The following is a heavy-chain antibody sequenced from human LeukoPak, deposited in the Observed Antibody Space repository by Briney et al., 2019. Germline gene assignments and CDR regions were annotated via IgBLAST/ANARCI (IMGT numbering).Heavy chain of an antibody. D-gene: IGHD5-18*01. Sequence: ASVKVSCKASGYAFTSYGISWVRQAPGQGLEWMGWISAYNGNTNYAQKLQGRVTMTTDTSTSTAYMELRSLRSDDTAVYYCARYEGYSYGQYYFDYWGQGTLVTVSS. CDR3: ARYEGYSYGQYYFDY. J-gene: IGHJ4*02. CDR2: ISAYNGNT. CDR1: GYAFTSYG. V-gene: IGHV1-18*01.